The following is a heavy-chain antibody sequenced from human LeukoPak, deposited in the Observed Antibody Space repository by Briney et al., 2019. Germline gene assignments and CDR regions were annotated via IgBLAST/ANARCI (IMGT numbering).Heavy chain of an antibody. Sequence: QAGGSLRLSCAASGFTFSSYSMNWVRQAPGKGLEWVSYISSSSSTIYYADSVKGRFTISRDNAKNSLYLQMNSLRAEDTAVYYCARGFLEWLLRVGDAFDIWGQGTMVTVSS. V-gene: IGHV3-48*01. CDR1: GFTFSSYS. CDR3: ARGFLEWLLRVGDAFDI. J-gene: IGHJ3*02. CDR2: ISSSSSTI. D-gene: IGHD3-3*01.